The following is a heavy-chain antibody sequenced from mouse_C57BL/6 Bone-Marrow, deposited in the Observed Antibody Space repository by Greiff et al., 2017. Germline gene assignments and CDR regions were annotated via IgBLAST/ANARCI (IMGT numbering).Heavy chain of an antibody. D-gene: IGHD2-12*01. V-gene: IGHV10-1*01. CDR2: IRSKSNNYAT. J-gene: IGHJ3*01. CDR3: VSLYHRGFAY. Sequence: GGGLVQPKGSLKLSCAASGFSFNTYAMNWVRQAPGKGLEWVARIRSKSNNYATYYADSVKDRFTISRDDSESMLNLQMNNLKTEDTAMYYCVSLYHRGFAYWGKGTLVTVAA. CDR1: GFSFNTYA.